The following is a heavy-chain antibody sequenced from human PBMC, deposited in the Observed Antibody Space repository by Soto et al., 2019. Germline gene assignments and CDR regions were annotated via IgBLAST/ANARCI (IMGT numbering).Heavy chain of an antibody. D-gene: IGHD2-2*01. V-gene: IGHV4-34*01. CDR1: GGSFSGYY. Sequence: SETLSLTCAVYGGSFSGYYWSWIRQPPGKGLEWIGEINHSGSTNYNPSLKSRLTISVDTSRNHFSLKLSSVTAADTSVYYCARLSVVPAAIKTNDDAFDIWGQGTMVTVSS. J-gene: IGHJ3*02. CDR3: ARLSVVPAAIKTNDDAFDI. CDR2: INHSGST.